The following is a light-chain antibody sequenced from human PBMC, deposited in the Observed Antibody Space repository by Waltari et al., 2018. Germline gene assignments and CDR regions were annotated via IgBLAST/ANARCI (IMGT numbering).Light chain of an antibody. Sequence: EIVLTQSPATLSLSPGERATRSCTASQSVRTYLAWYQQKPGQAPRLLIYDAATRATAIPARFSGSGSGTDFTLTISSLEPEDFAVYYCQLRSKWLRTFGQGTKVEV. CDR2: DAA. CDR3: QLRSKWLRT. V-gene: IGKV3-11*01. CDR1: QSVRTY. J-gene: IGKJ1*01.